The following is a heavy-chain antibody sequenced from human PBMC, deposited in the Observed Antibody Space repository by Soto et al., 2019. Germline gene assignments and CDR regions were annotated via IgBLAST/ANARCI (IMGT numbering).Heavy chain of an antibody. D-gene: IGHD2-15*01. V-gene: IGHV4-39*01. CDR3: ARHTPAISISDH. J-gene: IGHJ4*02. CDR2: IDYSGRT. Sequence: QLQLQESGPGLVKPSETLSLTCTVSGGSISSSSYYWGWIRQPPGKGLEWIGSIDYSGRTYYNPSRKSSVTISVDTSKNQFSLKLSSVTAADTAVYYCARHTPAISISDHWGQGTLVTVSS. CDR1: GGSISSSSYY.